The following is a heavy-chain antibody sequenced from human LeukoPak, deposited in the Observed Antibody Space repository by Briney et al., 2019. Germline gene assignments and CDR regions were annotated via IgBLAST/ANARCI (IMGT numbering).Heavy chain of an antibody. J-gene: IGHJ3*02. Sequence: GGALRLSRAASGFTFSSYSMNWVRQAPGKGREWVSSICSSSSYIYYADSVKGRFTISRDNAKNSLYLQMNSLRAEDTAVYYCARDEAGYSGSDNDAFDIWGQGTMVTVSS. CDR3: ARDEAGYSGSDNDAFDI. D-gene: IGHD1-26*01. CDR2: ICSSSSYI. CDR1: GFTFSSYS. V-gene: IGHV3-21*01.